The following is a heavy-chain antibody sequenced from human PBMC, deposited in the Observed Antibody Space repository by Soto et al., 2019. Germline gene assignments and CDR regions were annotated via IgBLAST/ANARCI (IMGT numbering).Heavy chain of an antibody. CDR1: GGTFKTYT. V-gene: IGHV1-69*06. CDR3: ATWRTYSGSYCFDY. D-gene: IGHD1-26*01. CDR2: IIPMYDSA. J-gene: IGHJ4*02. Sequence: QVQLVQSGAELKKPGSSVNVSCAASGGTFKTYTINWVRQAPGQGLEWIGQIIPMYDSANYAQRFQGRVTISADKSTNIAYMELSGLRSDDTALYYCATWRTYSGSYCFDYWGQGTLVSVSS.